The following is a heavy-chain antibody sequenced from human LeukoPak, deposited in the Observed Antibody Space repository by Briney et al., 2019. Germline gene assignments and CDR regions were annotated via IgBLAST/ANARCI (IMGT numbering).Heavy chain of an antibody. J-gene: IGHJ6*03. D-gene: IGHD3-9*01. CDR1: GFTVSSNY. CDR2: IYSGGST. Sequence: SGGSLRLSCAASGFTVSSNYMSWVRQAPGKGLEWVSVIYSGGSTYYADSVKGRFTISRDNSKNTLYLQMNSLRAEDTAVYYCASRSRGDILTGYTYYYYMDVWGKGTTVTISS. V-gene: IGHV3-66*01. CDR3: ASRSRGDILTGYTYYYYMDV.